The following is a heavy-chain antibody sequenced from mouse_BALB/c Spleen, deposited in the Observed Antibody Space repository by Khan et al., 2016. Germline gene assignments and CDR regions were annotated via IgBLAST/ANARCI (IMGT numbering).Heavy chain of an antibody. CDR2: INTNTGEP. CDR1: GYTFTNYG. D-gene: IGHD1-1*01. V-gene: IGHV9-3*02. J-gene: IGHJ3*01. CDR3: VEDYYGSNWLAY. Sequence: QIQLVQSGPELKKPGETVKISCKASGYTFTNYGMNWVKQAPGKGLKWMGWINTNTGEPTYAEEFKGRFAFSLETSASTAYLQINNLKNEDTATYVCVEDYYGSNWLAYWGQGTLVTVSA.